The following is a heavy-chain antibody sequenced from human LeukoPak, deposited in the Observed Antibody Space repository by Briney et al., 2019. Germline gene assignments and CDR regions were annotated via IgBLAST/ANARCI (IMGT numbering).Heavy chain of an antibody. J-gene: IGHJ4*02. CDR3: ATNSDGSGSLLYYFDY. CDR2: INPNSGDT. D-gene: IGHD3-10*01. CDR1: GYTFTGYH. V-gene: IGHV1-2*06. Sequence: ASVKVSCKASGYTFTGYHIHWVRQAPGQGLEWMGRINPNSGDTNYAQKFQGRVTMTRDTSISTAHMELSRLRSDDTAVYYCATNSDGSGSLLYYFDYWGQGTLVTVSS.